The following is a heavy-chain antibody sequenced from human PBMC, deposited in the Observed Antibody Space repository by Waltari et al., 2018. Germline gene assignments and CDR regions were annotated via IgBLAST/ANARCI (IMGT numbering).Heavy chain of an antibody. J-gene: IGHJ2*01. D-gene: IGHD6-19*01. Sequence: QVQLQQWGAGLLKPSETLSLTCAVYGGSFSGYYWSWIRQPPGKGLEWIGEINHSGSTNYNPSLKRRVTISVDTSKNQFSLKLSSVTAADTAVYYCARGHSSGWYWYFDLWGRGTLVTVSS. CDR2: INHSGST. V-gene: IGHV4-34*01. CDR1: GGSFSGYY. CDR3: ARGHSSGWYWYFDL.